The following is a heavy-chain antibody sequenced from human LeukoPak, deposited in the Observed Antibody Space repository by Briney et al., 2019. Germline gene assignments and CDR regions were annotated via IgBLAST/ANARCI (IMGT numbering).Heavy chain of an antibody. V-gene: IGHV3-30*02. CDR3: AKVGPDYSYYYYYMDV. CDR1: GFTFSSYE. Sequence: PGGSLRLSCAASGFTFSSYEMNWVRQAPGKGLEWVAFIRYDGSNKYYADSVKGRFTISRDNSKNTLYLQMNSLRAEDTAVYYCAKVGPDYSYYYYYMDVWGKGTTVTISS. J-gene: IGHJ6*03. D-gene: IGHD4-11*01. CDR2: IRYDGSNK.